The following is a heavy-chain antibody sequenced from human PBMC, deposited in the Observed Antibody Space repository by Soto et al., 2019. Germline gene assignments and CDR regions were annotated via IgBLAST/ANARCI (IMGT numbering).Heavy chain of an antibody. V-gene: IGHV3-49*04. CDR1: GFTFGDYA. CDR2: IRATPAGGTA. D-gene: IGHD2-2*01. CDR3: TRIGPEAAMRWYFDY. Sequence: EVQLVESGGGLVQAGRSLTLSCKTSGFTFGDYALNWVRQAPGRGLERVGFIRATPAGGTAEYAASVKDRFTVSRDASSSTAYLQMDSLRTEDTAVYFCTRIGPEAAMRWYFDYWGQGTLVTVSS. J-gene: IGHJ4*02.